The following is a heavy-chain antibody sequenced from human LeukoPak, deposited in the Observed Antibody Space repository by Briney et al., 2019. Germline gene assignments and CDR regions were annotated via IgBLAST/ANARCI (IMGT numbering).Heavy chain of an antibody. CDR2: ISAYNGNT. J-gene: IGHJ6*02. Sequence: ASVKVSCKASGYTFNSYGISWVRQAPGQGLEWMGWISAYNGNTNYAQKLQGRVTMTTDTSTSTAYMELRSLRSDDTAVYYCARDAPEYSSGWIPYYYYGMDVWGQGTTVTVSS. D-gene: IGHD6-19*01. CDR3: ARDAPEYSSGWIPYYYYGMDV. CDR1: GYTFNSYG. V-gene: IGHV1-18*01.